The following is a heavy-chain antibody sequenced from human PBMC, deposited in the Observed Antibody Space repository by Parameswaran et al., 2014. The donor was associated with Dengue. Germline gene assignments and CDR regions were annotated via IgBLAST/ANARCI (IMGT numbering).Heavy chain of an antibody. D-gene: IGHD2-2*01. CDR3: ARDSVVNASSYQLPEDYYYGMDV. Sequence: WVRQAPGQGLEWMGWINTNTGNPTYAQGFTGRFVFSLDTSVSTAYLQISSLKAEDTAVYYCARDSVVNASSYQLPEDYYYGMDVWGQGTTVTVSS. V-gene: IGHV7-4-1*02. J-gene: IGHJ6*02. CDR2: INTNTGNP.